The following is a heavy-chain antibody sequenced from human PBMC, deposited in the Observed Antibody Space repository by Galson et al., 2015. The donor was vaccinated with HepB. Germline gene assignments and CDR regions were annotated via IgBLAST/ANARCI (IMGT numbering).Heavy chain of an antibody. Sequence: SLRLSCAASAFIFSNFGMHWVRQAPGKGLEWVATITCDGGDKYYADSVKGRFTVSRDNSKNTLYLEMNSLRTEDTAMYYCTTGKPPVISGSRTGYFDSWGQGTLVTVSS. CDR3: TTGKPPVISGSRTGYFDS. CDR2: ITCDGGDK. D-gene: IGHD1-14*01. J-gene: IGHJ4*02. V-gene: IGHV3-30*03. CDR1: AFIFSNFG.